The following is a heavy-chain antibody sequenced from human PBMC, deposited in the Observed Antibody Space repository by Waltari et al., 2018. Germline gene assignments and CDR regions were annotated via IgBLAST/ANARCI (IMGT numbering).Heavy chain of an antibody. J-gene: IGHJ3*02. D-gene: IGHD3-22*01. Sequence: EVQLLESGGGLVQPGGSLRLSCVASGFTFSTYAMSWVRQAPGKGLEWVSAISGSGGRTYYADSVKGRVTISRDNSKNTLYLQMNSLRAEDTAVYYCVKDQIIYYESSGYLHDAFDIWGQGTMVTVSS. CDR2: ISGSGGRT. V-gene: IGHV3-23*01. CDR1: GFTFSTYA. CDR3: VKDQIIYYESSGYLHDAFDI.